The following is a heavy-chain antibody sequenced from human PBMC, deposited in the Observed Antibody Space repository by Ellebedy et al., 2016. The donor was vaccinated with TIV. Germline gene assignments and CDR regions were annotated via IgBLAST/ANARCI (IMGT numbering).Heavy chain of an antibody. Sequence: ASVKVSXXASGYIFTSSGISWVRQAPGQGLEWMGWISTHNGNTNYAQKLQGRVTMTTDTSTSTAYMELRSLRSDDTAVYYCARGSHYYDSSGYHDWGQGTLVTVSS. CDR2: ISTHNGNT. J-gene: IGHJ4*02. D-gene: IGHD3-22*01. V-gene: IGHV1-18*01. CDR3: ARGSHYYDSSGYHD. CDR1: GYIFTSSG.